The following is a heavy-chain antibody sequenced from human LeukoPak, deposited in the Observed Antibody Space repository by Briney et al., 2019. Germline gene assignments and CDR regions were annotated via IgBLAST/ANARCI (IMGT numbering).Heavy chain of an antibody. Sequence: GGSLRLSCGASGFTFSSYAMSWVRQAPGKGLEWVSVISGSGGSTYYADSVRGRFTLSRDNSKNTLYLQMNSLRAEDTAVYYCARGYSSSWYSRFDYWGQGTLVTVSS. V-gene: IGHV3-23*01. CDR3: ARGYSSSWYSRFDY. CDR2: ISGSGGST. J-gene: IGHJ4*02. CDR1: GFTFSSYA. D-gene: IGHD6-13*01.